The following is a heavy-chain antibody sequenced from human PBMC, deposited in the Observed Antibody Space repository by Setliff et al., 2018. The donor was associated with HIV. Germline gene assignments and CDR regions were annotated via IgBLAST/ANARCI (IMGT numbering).Heavy chain of an antibody. V-gene: IGHV1-2*06. J-gene: IGHJ3*02. CDR2: INPNTGDT. CDR1: GYTFTGYF. CDR3: AREYDVLTGYYISAFDI. D-gene: IGHD3-9*01. Sequence: ASVKVSCKASGYTFTGYFIHWVRQAPGQGLEWMGRINPNTGDTNYAQKFRDRVTMTRDTSINTAYMEQSRLRSDDTAVYYCAREYDVLTGYYISAFDIWGQGTMVTVSS.